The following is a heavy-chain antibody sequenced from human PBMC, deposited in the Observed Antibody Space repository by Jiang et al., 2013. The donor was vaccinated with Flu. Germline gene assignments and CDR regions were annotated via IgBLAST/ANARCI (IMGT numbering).Heavy chain of an antibody. J-gene: IGHJ4*02. V-gene: IGHV4-59*01. CDR3: ASRNGYDSGYFDY. Sequence: LLKPSETLSLTCTVSGGSISSYYWSWIRQPPGKGLEWIGYIYYSGSTNYNPSLKSRVTISVDTSKNQFSLKLSSVTAADTAVYYCASRNGYDSGYFDYWGQGTLVTVSS. CDR2: IYYSGST. CDR1: GGSISSYY. D-gene: IGHD5-12*01.